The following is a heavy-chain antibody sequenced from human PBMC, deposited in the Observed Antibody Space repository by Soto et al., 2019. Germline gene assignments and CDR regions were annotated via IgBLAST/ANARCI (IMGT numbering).Heavy chain of an antibody. CDR2: IKSKTDGGTT. J-gene: IGHJ3*02. CDR1: GFTFSNAW. CDR3: TTDPLEWFKGAFDI. Sequence: GGSLRLSCAASGFTFSNAWMSWVRQAPGKGLEWVGRIKSKTDGGTTDYAAPVKGRFTISRDDSKNTLYLQMNSLKTEDTAVYYCTTDPLEWFKGAFDIWGQGTMVTVSS. V-gene: IGHV3-15*01. D-gene: IGHD3-3*01.